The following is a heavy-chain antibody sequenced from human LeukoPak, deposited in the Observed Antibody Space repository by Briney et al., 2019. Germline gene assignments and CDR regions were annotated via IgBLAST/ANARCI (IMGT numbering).Heavy chain of an antibody. Sequence: GGSLRLSCAGSGLTFSSNALSWVRQAPGKGLEWVSAISTSGGNTYYADSVRGRFTISRDNSKNTLYLQMNTLRAEDTAVYYCATTKQARRYFDYWGQGTLVTVSS. V-gene: IGHV3-23*01. D-gene: IGHD1-1*01. CDR3: ATTKQARRYFDY. CDR2: ISTSGGNT. CDR1: GLTFSSNA. J-gene: IGHJ4*02.